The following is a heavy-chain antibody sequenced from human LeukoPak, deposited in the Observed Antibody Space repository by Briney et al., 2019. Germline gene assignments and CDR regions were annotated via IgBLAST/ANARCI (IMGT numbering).Heavy chain of an antibody. CDR3: ALRWSGYSYGLPFDY. Sequence: ASVKVSCKASGYTFTSYDINWVRQATGQGLEWMGWMNPNSGNTGYAQKFQGRVTMTRNTSMSTAYMELSSLRSEDTAVYYCALRWSGYSYGLPFDYWGQGTLVTVSS. V-gene: IGHV1-8*01. CDR1: GYTFTSYD. D-gene: IGHD5-18*01. CDR2: MNPNSGNT. J-gene: IGHJ4*02.